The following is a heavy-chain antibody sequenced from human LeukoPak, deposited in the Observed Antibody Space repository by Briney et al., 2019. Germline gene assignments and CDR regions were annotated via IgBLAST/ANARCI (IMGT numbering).Heavy chain of an antibody. CDR3: AKDRGYCSSTSCWYFDY. CDR1: GFTFSSYG. CDR2: ISYDGSNK. Sequence: GSLRLSCAASGFTFSSYGMHWVRQAPGKGLEWVAVISYDGSNKYYADSVKGRFTISRDNSKNTLYLQMNSLRAEDTAVYYCAKDRGYCSSTSCWYFDYWGQGTLVIVPS. J-gene: IGHJ4*02. D-gene: IGHD2-2*01. V-gene: IGHV3-30*18.